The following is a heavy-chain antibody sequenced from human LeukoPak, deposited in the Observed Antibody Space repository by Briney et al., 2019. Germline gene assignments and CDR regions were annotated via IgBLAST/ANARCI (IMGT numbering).Heavy chain of an antibody. CDR2: IYYSGST. CDR3: AGLPYYGMDV. Sequence: SETLSLTCTVSGGSISSSSYYWGWLRQPPGKGLEWIGSIYYSGSTYYTPSLKSRVTISVDTSKNQFSLKLSSVTAADTAVYYCAGLPYYGMDVWGQGTTVTVSS. CDR1: GGSISSSSYY. V-gene: IGHV4-39*01. J-gene: IGHJ6*02.